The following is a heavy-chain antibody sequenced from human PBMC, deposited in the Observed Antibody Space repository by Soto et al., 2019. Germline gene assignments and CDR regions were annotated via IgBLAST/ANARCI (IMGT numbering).Heavy chain of an antibody. CDR1: GFSLSTSGMC. CDR3: ARIRMGEYSILSPPYYHHYCMHV. CDR2: IDWDDDK. J-gene: IGHJ6*02. D-gene: IGHD6-6*01. V-gene: IGHV2-70*13. Sequence: SGPPLVTPTQTIRLTCTFSGFSLSTSGMCVSWIRQPPGKALEWLALIDWDDDKYYSTSLKTRLTISKDTSKNQVVLTMTNMDPVDTATYYRARIRMGEYSILSPPYYHHYCMHVWGQGTTGTVS.